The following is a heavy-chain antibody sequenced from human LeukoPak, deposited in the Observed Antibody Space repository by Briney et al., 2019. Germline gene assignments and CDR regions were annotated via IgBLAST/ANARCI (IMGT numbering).Heavy chain of an antibody. D-gene: IGHD1-26*01. CDR1: GFTFSSYA. V-gene: IGHV3-23*01. J-gene: IGHJ4*02. Sequence: GGSLRLSCAASGFTFSSYAMTWVRQAPGKGLEWVSAISGGGRTTYYADSVRGRFTISRDNSRNTLYLQMSSLRDADTALYYCARDSLNSGSYFDYWGQGTLVTVSS. CDR3: ARDSLNSGSYFDY. CDR2: ISGGGRTT.